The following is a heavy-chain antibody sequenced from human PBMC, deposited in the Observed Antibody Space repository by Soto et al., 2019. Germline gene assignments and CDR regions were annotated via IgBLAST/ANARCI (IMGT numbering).Heavy chain of an antibody. V-gene: IGHV5-51*01. Sequence: PGESVNLSCIGPGYSFTRYCIGCVRQMPGKGLEWMGIIYPGDSDTRYSPSFQGQVTISADKSISTAYLQWSSLKASDTAMYYCAAPTGGFGAFDIWGQGTMVTFSS. CDR2: IYPGDSDT. CDR3: AAPTGGFGAFDI. J-gene: IGHJ3*02. CDR1: GYSFTRYC. D-gene: IGHD1-26*01.